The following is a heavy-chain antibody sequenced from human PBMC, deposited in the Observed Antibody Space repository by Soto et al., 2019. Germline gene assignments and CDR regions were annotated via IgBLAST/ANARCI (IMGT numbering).Heavy chain of an antibody. CDR1: GFTFSSYG. CDR3: AKELYDSSGYYGNFDY. J-gene: IGHJ4*02. Sequence: PGGSLRLSCAASGFTFSSYGMHWVRQAPGKGLEWVAVISYDGSNKYYADSVKGRFTISRDNSKNTLYLQMNSLRAEDTAVYYCAKELYDSSGYYGNFDYWGQGTLVTVSS. D-gene: IGHD3-22*01. CDR2: ISYDGSNK. V-gene: IGHV3-30*18.